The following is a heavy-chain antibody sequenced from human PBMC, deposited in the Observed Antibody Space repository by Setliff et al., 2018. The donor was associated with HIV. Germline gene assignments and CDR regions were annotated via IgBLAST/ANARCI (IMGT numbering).Heavy chain of an antibody. CDR1: GFTFGDFC. CDR3: ARGPTTVTNYYYYYMDV. D-gene: IGHD4-17*01. J-gene: IGHJ6*03. V-gene: IGHV3-48*01. Sequence: GGSLRLSCETSGFTFGDFCMNWVRQAPGKGLEWISYISSKRTSIYYADSVKGRFTISRDNGRNSLYLQMNGLRAEDTAVYYCARGPTTVTNYYYYYMDVWGKGTTVTVS. CDR2: ISSKRTSI.